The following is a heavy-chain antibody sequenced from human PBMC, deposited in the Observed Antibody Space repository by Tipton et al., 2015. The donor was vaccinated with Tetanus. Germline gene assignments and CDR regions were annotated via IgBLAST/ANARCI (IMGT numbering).Heavy chain of an antibody. CDR2: SWHDGTDQ. V-gene: IGHV3-33*01. J-gene: IGHJ4*02. CDR1: GFIFSSYG. CDR3: AREADCSGGSCFSGDFDN. D-gene: IGHD2-15*01. Sequence: SLRLSCAASGFIFSSYGIHWVRRAPGKGLEWVAVSWHDGTDQYYADSVKGRFTLSRDNSKNTLYLEMNSLRAEDTALYYCAREADCSGGSCFSGDFDNWGQGTQVTVSS.